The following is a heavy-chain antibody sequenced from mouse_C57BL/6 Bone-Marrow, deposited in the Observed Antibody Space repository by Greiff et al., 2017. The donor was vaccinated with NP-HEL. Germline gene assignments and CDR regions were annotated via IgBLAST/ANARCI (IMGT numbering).Heavy chain of an antibody. CDR2: IYPGSGNT. J-gene: IGHJ4*01. Sequence: VKLQESGPELVKPGASVKISCKASGYSFTSYYIHWVKQRPGQGLEWIGWIYPGSGNTKYNEKFKGKATLTADTSSSTAYMQLSSLTSEDSAVYYCAFTTVVALYYYAMDYWGQGTSVTVSS. CDR1: GYSFTSYY. D-gene: IGHD1-1*01. CDR3: AFTTVVALYYYAMDY. V-gene: IGHV1-66*01.